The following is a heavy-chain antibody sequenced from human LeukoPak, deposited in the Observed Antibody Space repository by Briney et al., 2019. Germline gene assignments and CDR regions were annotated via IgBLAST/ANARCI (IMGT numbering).Heavy chain of an antibody. D-gene: IGHD3-22*01. J-gene: IGHJ6*03. Sequence: ASVKVSCKASGGTFRSYVISWVRQAPGQGLEWMGGIIPMFGTTHYAQKFQGTITINADESTSTVYMELSSLRSEDTAVYYCARANDSSGYYPNYYYMDVWGKGTAVTVSS. CDR1: GGTFRSYV. CDR3: ARANDSSGYYPNYYYMDV. CDR2: IIPMFGTT. V-gene: IGHV1-69*13.